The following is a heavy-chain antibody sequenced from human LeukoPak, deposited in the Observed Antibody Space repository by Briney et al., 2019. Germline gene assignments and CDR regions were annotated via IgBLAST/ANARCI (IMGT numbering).Heavy chain of an antibody. CDR1: GYTFTGYY. CDR3: ARGEHDYGDYVAANWFDP. V-gene: IGHV1-8*02. D-gene: IGHD4-17*01. CDR2: INPNSGNT. Sequence: ASVKVSCKASGYTFTGYYMHWVRQAPGQGLEWMGRINPNSGNTGYAQKFQGRVTMTRNTSISTAYMELSSLRSEDTAVYYCARGEHDYGDYVAANWFDPWGQGTLVTVSS. J-gene: IGHJ5*02.